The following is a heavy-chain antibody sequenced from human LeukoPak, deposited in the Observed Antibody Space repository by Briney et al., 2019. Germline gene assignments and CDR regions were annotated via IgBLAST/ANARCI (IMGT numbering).Heavy chain of an antibody. CDR2: MQQDGSEK. CDR3: ARDNGRKDDY. Sequence: GGSLRLSCAASGFIFSSYWMSWVRQAPGKGLEWVANMQQDGSEKYYVDSVKGRFTISRDNAKNSLYLQMNSLRAEDTAVYYCARDNGRKDDYWGQGTLVTVSS. V-gene: IGHV3-7*01. CDR1: GFIFSSYW. D-gene: IGHD2-8*01. J-gene: IGHJ4*02.